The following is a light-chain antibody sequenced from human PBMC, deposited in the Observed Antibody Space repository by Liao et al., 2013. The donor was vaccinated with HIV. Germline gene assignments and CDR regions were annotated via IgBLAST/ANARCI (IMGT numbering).Light chain of an antibody. CDR3: QSWDDIVI. J-gene: IGLJ2*01. CDR1: RLGDKF. CDR2: QDD. Sequence: SYEMTQPPSLSVSPGQTATITCSGNRLGDKFVSWYQQKAGRSPMVVIFQDDKRPSGIPGRFSGSNSGDTATLTISETQSDDEADYYCQSWDDIVIFGGGTKLTV. V-gene: IGLV3-1*01.